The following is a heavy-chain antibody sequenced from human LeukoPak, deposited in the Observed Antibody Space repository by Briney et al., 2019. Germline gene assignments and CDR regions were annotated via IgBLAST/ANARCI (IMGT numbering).Heavy chain of an antibody. J-gene: IGHJ5*02. V-gene: IGHV4-34*01. CDR2: INHSGST. CDR3: ASLILWFDP. CDR1: GGSFSGYY. Sequence: SETLPLTCAAYGGSFSGYYWSWIRQPPGKGLEWIGEINHSGSTNYNPSLKSRVTISVDTSKNQFSLKLSSVTAADTAVYYCASLILWFDPWGQGTLVTVSS.